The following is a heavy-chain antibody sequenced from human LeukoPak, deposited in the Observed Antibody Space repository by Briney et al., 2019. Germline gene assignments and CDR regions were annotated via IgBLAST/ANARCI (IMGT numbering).Heavy chain of an antibody. D-gene: IGHD4-17*01. CDR3: AKDNYDYGDYDGGDY. Sequence: GGSLRLSCVASGFTFSSYGMHWVRQPPGKGLEWVAFIRYDGSNKYYADSVKGRSTISRDNSRDTLHLQMNSLRAEDTAVYYCAKDNYDYGDYDGGDYWGQGTLVTVSS. J-gene: IGHJ4*02. V-gene: IGHV3-30*02. CDR2: IRYDGSNK. CDR1: GFTFSSYG.